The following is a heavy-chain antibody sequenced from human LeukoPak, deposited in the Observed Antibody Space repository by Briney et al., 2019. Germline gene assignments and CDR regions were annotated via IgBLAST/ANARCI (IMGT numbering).Heavy chain of an antibody. CDR2: INPNTGDT. CDR1: GYTFTGYY. J-gene: IGHJ6*02. D-gene: IGHD2-15*01. V-gene: IGHV1-2*02. Sequence: ASVKVSCKASGYTFTGYYMHLVRQAPGQGLEWMGWINPNTGDTNYAQKFQGRVTMTRDTSISTAYMELSRLRSDDTAVYYCARGSGAALWTYYYYGMDVWGQGTTVTVSS. CDR3: ARGSGAALWTYYYYGMDV.